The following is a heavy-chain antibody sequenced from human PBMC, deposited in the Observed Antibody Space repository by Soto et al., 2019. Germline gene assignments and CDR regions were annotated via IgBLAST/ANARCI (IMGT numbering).Heavy chain of an antibody. Sequence: PGGSLRLSCAASGFTFSTYSMNWVRQAPGKGLEWIGYIYYSRSTNYNPSLKSRVTISVDTSKNQFSLKLYSVTTADTAMYYCARLPWADYGGIFDPWGQGTLVTVSS. CDR3: ARLPWADYGGIFDP. CDR1: GFTFSTYS. CDR2: IYYSRST. J-gene: IGHJ5*02. D-gene: IGHD4-17*01. V-gene: IGHV4-59*01.